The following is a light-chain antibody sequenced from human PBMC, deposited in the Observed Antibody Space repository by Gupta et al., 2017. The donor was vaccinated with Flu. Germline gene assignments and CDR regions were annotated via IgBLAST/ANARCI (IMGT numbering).Light chain of an antibody. CDR2: KSS. V-gene: IGKV2-24*01. CDR3: TQGKHLLS. CDR1: QSLVYSDGNTY. Sequence: DIVMTQTPLSLPVTLGQPASISCRSSQSLVYSDGNTYLSWLQQRPGQPPRLLIYKSSNRFSGVPGRFSGSGAGKDFTLKISRGEAEDVGVYYGTQGKHLLSFGGGTKVEIK. J-gene: IGKJ4*01.